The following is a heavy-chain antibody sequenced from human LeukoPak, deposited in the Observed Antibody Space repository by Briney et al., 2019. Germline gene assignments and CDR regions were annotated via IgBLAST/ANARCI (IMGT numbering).Heavy chain of an antibody. J-gene: IGHJ4*02. CDR2: INHNGNVN. Sequence: GGSLRLSCAASGFTFSSYWMNWARQAPGKGLEWVASINHNGNVNYYVGSVKGRFTISRDNSKNTLYLQMNSLRAEDTAVYYCAKHSSSWYSAFDYWGQGTLVTVSS. CDR3: AKHSSSWYSAFDY. V-gene: IGHV3-7*03. CDR1: GFTFSSYW. D-gene: IGHD6-13*01.